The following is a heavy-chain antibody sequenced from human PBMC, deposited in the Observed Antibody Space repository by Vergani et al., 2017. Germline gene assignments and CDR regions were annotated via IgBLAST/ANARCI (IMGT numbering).Heavy chain of an antibody. CDR2: ISPHTGRT. Sequence: QIQLVQSAAEVKKPGAALNVSCKASGYTFRNKDISWLRQAPGQGLEWMGSISPHTGRTNTAQQFQDRVIMTTDTSTSTAYLSLGTLTSDDTAVYFCARNFLGRDSEVVPTAPFWLFDLWGRGTRVTVSS. CDR3: ARNFLGRDSEVVPTAPFWLFDL. CDR1: GYTFRNKD. D-gene: IGHD2-2*01. V-gene: IGHV1-18*01. J-gene: IGHJ2*01.